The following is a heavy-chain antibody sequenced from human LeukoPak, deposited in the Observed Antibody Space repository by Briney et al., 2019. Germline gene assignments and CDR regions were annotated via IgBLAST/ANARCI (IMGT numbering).Heavy chain of an antibody. CDR3: ATYYYDSSGTQN. CDR1: GFTVSSNY. Sequence: GGSLRLSCAASGFTVSSNYMSWVRQAPGKGLKWVSVVYSGGSTYYADSVKGRFTISRDNSKNTLYLQMNSLRAEDTAVYYCATYYYDSSGTQNWGQGTLVTVSS. D-gene: IGHD3-22*01. V-gene: IGHV3-53*01. J-gene: IGHJ4*02. CDR2: VYSGGST.